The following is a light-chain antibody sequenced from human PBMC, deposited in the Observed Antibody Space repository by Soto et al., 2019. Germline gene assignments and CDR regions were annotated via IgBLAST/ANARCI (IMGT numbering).Light chain of an antibody. CDR2: KAS. V-gene: IGKV1-5*03. CDR1: QSISSW. CDR3: KQYNSYWT. J-gene: IGKJ1*01. Sequence: DIQMTQSPSTLSASVGDRVTITCRASQSISSWLAWYQQKPGKAPKLLIYKASSLESGVPSRFSGSGSGTEFPLTISSLQPDDFATYSCKQYNSYWTFGQGTKVEIK.